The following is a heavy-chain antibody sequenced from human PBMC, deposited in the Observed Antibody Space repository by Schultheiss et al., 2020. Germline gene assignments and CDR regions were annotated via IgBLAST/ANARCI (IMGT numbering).Heavy chain of an antibody. CDR1: GYTFTGYY. D-gene: IGHD3-22*01. CDR2: INPNSGGT. V-gene: IGHV1-2*02. Sequence: ASVKVSCKASGYTFTGYYMHWVRQAPGQGLEWMGWINPNSGGTNYAQKFQGRVTMTRDTSISTAYMELSRLRSDDTAVYYCAKSPDYYDSSGPLDYWGQGTLVTVS. J-gene: IGHJ4*02. CDR3: AKSPDYYDSSGPLDY.